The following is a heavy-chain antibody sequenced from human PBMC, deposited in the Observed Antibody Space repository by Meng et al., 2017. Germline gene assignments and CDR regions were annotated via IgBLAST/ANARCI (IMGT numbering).Heavy chain of an antibody. Sequence: VQVVQFGAEGKKPGSSVKVYCNASGGTFSGYAISWVRQAPGQGLEWMGGIIPIFGTANYGQKFQGRVTITAEKSTSTAYMELSSLRSEDTAVYYCARVGTTDAFWGQGTLVTVSS. CDR1: GGTFSGYA. D-gene: IGHD2-2*01. CDR2: IIPIFGTA. J-gene: IGHJ4*02. V-gene: IGHV1-69*06. CDR3: ARVGTTDAF.